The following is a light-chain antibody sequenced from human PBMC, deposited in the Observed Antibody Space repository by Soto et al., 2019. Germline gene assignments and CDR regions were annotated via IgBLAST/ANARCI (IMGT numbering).Light chain of an antibody. Sequence: DIQMTQSPSTLSGSVGDRVTITFRASQTISSWLAWYQQKPGKAPKLLIYKASTLKSGVPSRFSGSGSGTEFTLTISSLQPDDFATYYCQQYNSIGVTFGQGTRLEIK. CDR3: QQYNSIGVT. J-gene: IGKJ5*01. CDR2: KAS. CDR1: QTISSW. V-gene: IGKV1-5*03.